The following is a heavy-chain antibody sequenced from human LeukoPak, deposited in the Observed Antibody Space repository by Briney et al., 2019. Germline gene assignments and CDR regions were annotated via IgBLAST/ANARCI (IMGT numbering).Heavy chain of an antibody. V-gene: IGHV4-30-2*01. CDR3: ARGLLNYGMDV. Sequence: PSETLSLTCAVSGGSISSGGYSWSWIRQPPGKGLEWIGYIYHSGSTYYNPSLKSRVTISVDRSKNQFSLKLSSVTAADTAVYYCARGLLNYGMDVWGQGTTVTVSS. J-gene: IGHJ6*02. CDR2: IYHSGST. CDR1: GGSISSGGYS. D-gene: IGHD2/OR15-2a*01.